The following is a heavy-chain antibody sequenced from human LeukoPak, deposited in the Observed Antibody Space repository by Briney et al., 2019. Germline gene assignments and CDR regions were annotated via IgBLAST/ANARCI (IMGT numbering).Heavy chain of an antibody. D-gene: IGHD3-10*01. J-gene: IGHJ6*03. Sequence: GASVKVSCKASGYTFTSYGISWVRQAPGQGLEWMGWISAYNGNTNYAQKLQGRVTMTTDTSTSTAYMELRSLRSDDTAAYYCARDGLLWFGGAYMDVWGKGTTVTVSS. CDR2: ISAYNGNT. CDR1: GYTFTSYG. V-gene: IGHV1-18*01. CDR3: ARDGLLWFGGAYMDV.